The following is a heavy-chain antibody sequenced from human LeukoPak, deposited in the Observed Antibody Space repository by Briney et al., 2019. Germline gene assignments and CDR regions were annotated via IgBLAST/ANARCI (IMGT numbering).Heavy chain of an antibody. Sequence: SQTLSLTCTVSGGSISSGGYYWSWIRQPPGKGLEWIGYIYHSGSTYYNPSLKSRVTISVDRSKNQFSLKLSSVTAADTAVYYCARYQTGYSSGWYDAFDIWGQGTMVTVSS. CDR1: GGSISSGGYY. D-gene: IGHD6-19*01. CDR3: ARYQTGYSSGWYDAFDI. V-gene: IGHV4-30-2*01. J-gene: IGHJ3*02. CDR2: IYHSGST.